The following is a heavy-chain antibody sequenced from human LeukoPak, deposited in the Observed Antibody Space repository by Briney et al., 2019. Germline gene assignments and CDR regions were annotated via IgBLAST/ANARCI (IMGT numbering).Heavy chain of an antibody. CDR3: ARVSWFPGTSYYYMDV. D-gene: IGHD1-1*01. J-gene: IGHJ6*03. Sequence: SETLSLTCAVSGGSISRGGYSWSWIRQPPGKGLEWIGYFYYSGSTYYNPSLKSRVTISVDTSKNQFSLKLSSVTAADTAVYYCARVSWFPGTSYYYMDVWGKGTTVTVSS. CDR2: FYYSGST. CDR1: GGSISRGGYS. V-gene: IGHV4-30-4*07.